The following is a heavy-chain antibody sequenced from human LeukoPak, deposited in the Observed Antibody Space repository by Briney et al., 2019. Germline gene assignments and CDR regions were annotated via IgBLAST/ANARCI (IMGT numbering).Heavy chain of an antibody. CDR1: GGTFSSYA. Sequence: SVKVSCKASGGTFSSYAISWVRQAPGQGLEWMGGIIPIFGTANYAQKFQGRVTITADESTSTAYMELSSLRSEDTAVYYCARPLLTDCSSTSCYGAPDYWGQGTLVTVSS. D-gene: IGHD2-2*01. J-gene: IGHJ4*02. CDR2: IIPIFGTA. CDR3: ARPLLTDCSSTSCYGAPDY. V-gene: IGHV1-69*13.